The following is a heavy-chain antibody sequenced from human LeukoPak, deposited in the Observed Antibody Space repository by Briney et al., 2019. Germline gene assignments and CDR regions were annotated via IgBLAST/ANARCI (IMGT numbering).Heavy chain of an antibody. CDR2: ISGSGGST. CDR3: AKDRAKGYSSFTYYFDY. J-gene: IGHJ4*02. Sequence: GGSLRLSCAASGFTFSSYAMSWVRQAPGRGLEWVSAISGSGGSTYYADSVKGRFTISRDNSKNTLYLQMNSLRAEDTAVYYCAKDRAKGYSSFTYYFDYWGQGTLVTVSS. CDR1: GFTFSSYA. D-gene: IGHD6-13*01. V-gene: IGHV3-23*01.